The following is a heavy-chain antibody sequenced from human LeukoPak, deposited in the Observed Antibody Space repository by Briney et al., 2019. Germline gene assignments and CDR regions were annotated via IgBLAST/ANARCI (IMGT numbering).Heavy chain of an antibody. CDR3: AGSQWELPWTYFY. CDR2: IYYSGSI. V-gene: IGHV4-59*01. J-gene: IGHJ4*02. D-gene: IGHD1-26*01. CDR1: GGSISTYY. Sequence: SETLSLTCTVSGGSISTYYWSWIRQPPGKGLEWIGYIYYSGSINYNPSLQSRVTISVDASQNHFSLKPTSVTTADTATYYCAGSQWELPWTYFYWGLGTLVTVAS.